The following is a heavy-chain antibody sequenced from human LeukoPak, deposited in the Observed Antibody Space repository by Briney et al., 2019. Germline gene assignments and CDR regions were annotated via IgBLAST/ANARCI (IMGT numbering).Heavy chain of an antibody. Sequence: PGGSLRLSCAASGFTFSSYAMSWVRQAPGKGLEWVSAISGSGGSTYYADSVKGRFTISRDNSKNTLYLQMNSLRAEDTAVYHCAIRPGLWFGLYWGQGTLVTVSS. D-gene: IGHD3-10*01. CDR1: GFTFSSYA. V-gene: IGHV3-23*01. CDR3: AIRPGLWFGLY. CDR2: ISGSGGST. J-gene: IGHJ4*02.